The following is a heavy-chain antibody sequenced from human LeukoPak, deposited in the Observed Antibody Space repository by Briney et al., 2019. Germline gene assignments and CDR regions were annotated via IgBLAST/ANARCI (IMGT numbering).Heavy chain of an antibody. J-gene: IGHJ6*02. CDR1: GGSISGYY. Sequence: PSETLSLTCTVSGGSISGYYWSWIRQPPGKGLEWIGYIYYSGSTDYNPSLKSRLTISLDTSKNQFSLKLTSVTAADAAVYYCARDNCGGDCYSTYYYYGMDVWGQGTTVTVSS. CDR2: IYYSGST. D-gene: IGHD2-21*02. CDR3: ARDNCGGDCYSTYYYYGMDV. V-gene: IGHV4-59*01.